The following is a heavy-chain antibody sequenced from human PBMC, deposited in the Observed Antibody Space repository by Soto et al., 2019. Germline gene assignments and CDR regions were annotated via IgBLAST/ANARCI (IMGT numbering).Heavy chain of an antibody. CDR1: GGTFSSYA. D-gene: IGHD3-22*01. V-gene: IGHV1-69*13. Sequence: ASVKVSCKASGGTFSSYAISWVRQAPGQGLEWMGGIIPIFGTANYAQKFQGRVTITADESTSTAYMELSSLRSEDTAVYYCASDYYDSSGTYYYYYGMDVWGQGTTVTVSS. CDR3: ASDYYDSSGTYYYYYGMDV. CDR2: IIPIFGTA. J-gene: IGHJ6*02.